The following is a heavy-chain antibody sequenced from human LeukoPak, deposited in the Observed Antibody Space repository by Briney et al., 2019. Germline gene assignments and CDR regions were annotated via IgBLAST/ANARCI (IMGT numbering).Heavy chain of an antibody. D-gene: IGHD4-17*01. CDR3: ARVGSDYGDYMAY. J-gene: IGHJ4*02. Sequence: ASVKVSCKASGYTFTCYDINWVRQATGQGLEWMGWMNSISGNTGYAQKFQGRVTMTRDTSINTAYMELSSLRSEDTAVYYCARVGSDYGDYMAYWGQGTLVTVSS. CDR2: MNSISGNT. CDR1: GYTFTCYD. V-gene: IGHV1-8*01.